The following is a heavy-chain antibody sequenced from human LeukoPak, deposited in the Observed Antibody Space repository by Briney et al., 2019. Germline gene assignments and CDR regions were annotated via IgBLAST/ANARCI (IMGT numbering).Heavy chain of an antibody. CDR3: AKDPIFSGSYGVFDY. J-gene: IGHJ4*02. D-gene: IGHD1-26*01. CDR1: GFTFSSYS. Sequence: GGSLRLSCAASGFTFSSYSMNWVRQAPGKGLEWVSTIIDSGNSIYYADSAEGRFTISRDNSKNTLYLQMNSLRAGDTAVYYCAKDPIFSGSYGVFDYWGLGTLVTVSS. CDR2: IIDSGNSI. V-gene: IGHV3-23*01.